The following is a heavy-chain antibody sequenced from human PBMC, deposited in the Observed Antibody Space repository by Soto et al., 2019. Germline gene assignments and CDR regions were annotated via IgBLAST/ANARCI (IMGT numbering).Heavy chain of an antibody. J-gene: IGHJ4*02. D-gene: IGHD3-22*01. CDR2: IDPSDSYT. CDR1: GYSFTSSW. CDR3: ASEDSSGYSNY. V-gene: IGHV5-10-1*01. Sequence: XESLKISCKGSGYSFTSSWISWVRQMPGKGLEWMGRIDPSDSYTNYSPSFQGHVTISADKSISTAYLQWSSLKASDTAMYYCASEDSSGYSNYWGQGTLVTVSS.